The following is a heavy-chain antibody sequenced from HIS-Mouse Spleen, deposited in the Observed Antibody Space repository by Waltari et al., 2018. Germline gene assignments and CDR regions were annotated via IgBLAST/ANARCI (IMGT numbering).Heavy chain of an antibody. D-gene: IGHD1-1*01. J-gene: IGHJ3*02. CDR3: AREPHLQLELAFDI. CDR2: IYQSGST. V-gene: IGHV4-38-2*02. Sequence: QVQLQESGPGLVKPSETLSLTCTVPGYSISGGYYWGWIRQPPGKGLEWIGSIYQSGSTYYNPSLKSRVTISVDTSKNQFSLKLSSVTAADTAVYYCAREPHLQLELAFDIWGQGTMVTVSS. CDR1: GYSISGGYY.